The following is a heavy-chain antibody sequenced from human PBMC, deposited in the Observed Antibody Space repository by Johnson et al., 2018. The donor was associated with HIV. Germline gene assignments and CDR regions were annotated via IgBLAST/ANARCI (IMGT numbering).Heavy chain of an antibody. Sequence: VQLVESGGGVVQPGRSLRISCAASGFTFSSYAMSWVRQAPGKGLEWVSAISVSGGSTYYADSVKGRFTISRENSKNTLYRQMNSLRAEDTVVYYCASIFVVAAQEADAFDIWGQGTMVTVSS. D-gene: IGHD2-15*01. CDR2: ISVSGGST. CDR3: ASIFVVAAQEADAFDI. J-gene: IGHJ3*02. V-gene: IGHV3-23*04. CDR1: GFTFSSYA.